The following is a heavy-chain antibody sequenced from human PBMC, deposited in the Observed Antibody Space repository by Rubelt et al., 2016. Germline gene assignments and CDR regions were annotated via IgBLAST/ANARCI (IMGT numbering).Heavy chain of an antibody. J-gene: IGHJ4*02. V-gene: IGHV3-74*01. D-gene: IGHD2-2*01. Sequence: GGGLVQPGGSLRLSCAASGFSFSSYWMHWVRQGPGKGLVWVSQITHDGSGATYADSVRGRFTISRDNAKNSLYLQMNSLRAEDTAVYYCARGGDRYCSGTSCRPYFDYWGQGTLVTVSS. CDR1: GFSFSSYW. CDR2: ITHDGSGA. CDR3: ARGGDRYCSGTSCRPYFDY.